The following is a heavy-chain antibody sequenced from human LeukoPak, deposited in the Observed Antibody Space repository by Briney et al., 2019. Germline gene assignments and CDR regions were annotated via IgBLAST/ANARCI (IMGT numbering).Heavy chain of an antibody. CDR3: ARVGRYDYVWGSYRSLFDY. D-gene: IGHD3-16*02. Sequence: ASVKVSCKASGYTFTNYGINWVRQAPGQGLEWMGWISTYNSDISYAQKLQGRVTMTTDTSTSTAYMELRSLRSDDTAVYYCARVGRYDYVWGSYRSLFDYWGQGTLVTVSS. CDR1: GYTFTNYG. J-gene: IGHJ4*02. V-gene: IGHV1-18*01. CDR2: ISTYNSDI.